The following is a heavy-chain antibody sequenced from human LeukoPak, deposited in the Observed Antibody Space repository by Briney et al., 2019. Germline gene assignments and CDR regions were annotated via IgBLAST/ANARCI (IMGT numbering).Heavy chain of an antibody. D-gene: IGHD5-24*01. V-gene: IGHV4-59*01. CDR1: GDSISTYF. CDR2: ISYSGGT. J-gene: IGHJ4*02. Sequence: SETLPLTCTVSGDSISTYFWSWIRQPPGKGLEWIGYISYSGGTNYKPSLKSRVTISVDTSKNQFSLKLSSVIAADTAVYYCARTQMGYFFDYWGQGTLVTVSS. CDR3: ARTQMGYFFDY.